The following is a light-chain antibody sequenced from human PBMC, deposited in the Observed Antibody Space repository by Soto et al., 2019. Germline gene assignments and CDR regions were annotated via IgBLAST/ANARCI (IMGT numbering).Light chain of an antibody. CDR1: QSVSSY. J-gene: IGKJ4*01. V-gene: IGKV3-11*01. Sequence: EIVLTQSPATLSLSPGERATLSCRASQSVSSYLAWYQQKPGQAPRLLIYDASNRATGIPARFSGSGSGTDFTLTISSLEPEDFAFYYCQQRSNLITFGGGTKMEIK. CDR2: DAS. CDR3: QQRSNLIT.